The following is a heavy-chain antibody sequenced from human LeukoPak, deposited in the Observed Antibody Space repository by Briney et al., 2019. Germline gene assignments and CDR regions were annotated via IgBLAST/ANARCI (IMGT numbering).Heavy chain of an antibody. CDR3: ARGGIFYYDILTGYYQKNWFDP. CDR1: GGSISIYY. Sequence: SETLSLTCTVSGGSISIYYWSWIRQPAGKGVEWIGRIYSTGSTNYNPSLKSRVTISVDTSKNQFSLKLSSVTAADTAVYYCARGGIFYYDILTGYYQKNWFDPWGQGTLVTVSS. J-gene: IGHJ5*02. D-gene: IGHD3-9*01. CDR2: IYSTGST. V-gene: IGHV4-4*07.